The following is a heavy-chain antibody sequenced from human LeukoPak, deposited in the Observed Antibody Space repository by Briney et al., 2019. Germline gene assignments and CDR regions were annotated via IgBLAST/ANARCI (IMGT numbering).Heavy chain of an antibody. D-gene: IGHD4-17*01. CDR2: ISGSGDSR. CDR1: GFTFRSYA. J-gene: IGHJ6*02. CDR3: AKGVTTVRIYYHGMDV. Sequence: GGSLRLSCAASGFTFRSYAVTWVRQAPGKGLEWVSLISGSGDSRYYADSVKGRFTISRDNAKNTLWLQMNSLRAEDTAVYYCAKGVTTVRIYYHGMDVWGQGTTVTVSS. V-gene: IGHV3-23*01.